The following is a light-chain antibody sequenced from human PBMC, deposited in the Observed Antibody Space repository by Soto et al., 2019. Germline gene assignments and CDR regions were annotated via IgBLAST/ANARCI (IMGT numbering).Light chain of an antibody. CDR3: QQFGSSPEYT. CDR1: QSVSSSQ. V-gene: IGKV3-20*01. CDR2: GAS. Sequence: EIVLTQSPGTLSLSPGERATLSCRANQSVSSSQLAWYQQKPGQAPRLLIYGASTTATGIPDRFSGGGSGTDFTLTISRLEPEDFALYYCQQFGSSPEYTFGQGTKLEVK. J-gene: IGKJ2*01.